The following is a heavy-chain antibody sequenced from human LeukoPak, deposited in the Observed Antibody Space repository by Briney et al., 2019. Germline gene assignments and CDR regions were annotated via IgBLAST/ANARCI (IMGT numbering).Heavy chain of an antibody. J-gene: IGHJ3*02. CDR2: ISGGDTTI. V-gene: IGHV3-48*03. CDR3: ARARDNYDGSGYYPDAFDI. Sequence: GGSLRLPCAASGFTISSYEMNWVRQAPGKGLEWVSYISGGDTTIYYADSVKGRFTISRDNAKNSLSLQMNRLRAEDTALYYCARARDNYDGSGYYPDAFDIWGQGTLVTVSS. CDR1: GFTISSYE. D-gene: IGHD3-22*01.